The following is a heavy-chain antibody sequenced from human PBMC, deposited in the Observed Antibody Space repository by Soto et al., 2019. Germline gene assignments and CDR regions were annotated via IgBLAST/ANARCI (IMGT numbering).Heavy chain of an antibody. D-gene: IGHD3-3*01. Sequence: SETLSLTGTVSGGSISSYYWSWIRQPAWKGLEWMGPSYTRRSTNDNPSLKSRVTMSVDTSKNQFSLQLSSVPAADTAVYYCARDGDFWSGYRSAFDIWGQGTMVTVSS. V-gene: IGHV4-4*07. CDR1: GGSISSYY. CDR3: ARDGDFWSGYRSAFDI. J-gene: IGHJ3*02. CDR2: SYTRRST.